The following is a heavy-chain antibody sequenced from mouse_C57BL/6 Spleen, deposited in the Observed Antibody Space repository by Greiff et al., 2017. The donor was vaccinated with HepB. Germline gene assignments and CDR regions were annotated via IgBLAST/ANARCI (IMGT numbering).Heavy chain of an antibody. D-gene: IGHD2-4*01. CDR3: ARPGYDDERRRAMDY. J-gene: IGHJ4*01. Sequence: EVKLQESGGGLVKPGGSLKLSCAASGFTFSDYGMHWVRQAPEKGLEWVAYISSGSSTIYYADTVKGRFTISTDNAKNTLFLQMTSLRSEDTAMYYCARPGYDDERRRAMDYWGQGTSVTVSS. CDR2: ISSGSSTI. V-gene: IGHV5-17*01. CDR1: GFTFSDYG.